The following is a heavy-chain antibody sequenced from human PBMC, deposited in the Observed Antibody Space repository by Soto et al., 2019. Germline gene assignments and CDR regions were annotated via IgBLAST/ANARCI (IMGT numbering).Heavy chain of an antibody. V-gene: IGHV1-18*01. CDR2: ISAHNGNT. CDR3: AGGRDGDY. D-gene: IGHD1-26*01. J-gene: IGHJ4*02. CDR1: GYTFTSYG. Sequence: QVHLVQSGAEVKKPGASVKVSCKASGYTFTSYGITWVRQAPGQGLEWMGWISAHNGNTDYAQKLQGRVIVTRETYTSTASMELRSLRSDDTAVYYWAGGRDGDYWGQGALVTVSS.